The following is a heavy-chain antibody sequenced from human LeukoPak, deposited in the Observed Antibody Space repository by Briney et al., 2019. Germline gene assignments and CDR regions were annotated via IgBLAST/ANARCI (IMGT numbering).Heavy chain of an antibody. Sequence: GASVKVSCKASGYTFTGYYMHWVRQAPGQGLEWMGWINPNSGGTNYAQKFQGRVTMTRDTSISTAYMELSRLRSDDTAMYYCARDLRGLRLFDPSAHDYWGQGTLVTVSS. CDR1: GYTFTGYY. D-gene: IGHD5-12*01. J-gene: IGHJ4*02. CDR3: ARDLRGLRLFDPSAHDY. CDR2: INPNSGGT. V-gene: IGHV1-2*02.